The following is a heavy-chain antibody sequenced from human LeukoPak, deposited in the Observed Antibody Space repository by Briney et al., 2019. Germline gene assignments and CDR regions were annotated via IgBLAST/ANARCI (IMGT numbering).Heavy chain of an antibody. V-gene: IGHV3-23*01. CDR1: GLTFSSYG. D-gene: IGHD3-10*01. J-gene: IGHJ4*02. CDR2: IRCSGCST. Sequence: PGRSLRLSCAASGLTFSSYGMSWVRQAPGKGLEWVSHIRCSGCSTYYADSVKGRFTISRENSKNTLYLQMNSLRAEDTAVYYCAKRVYYGSGGYNFDYWGQGTLVTVSS. CDR3: AKRVYYGSGGYNFDY.